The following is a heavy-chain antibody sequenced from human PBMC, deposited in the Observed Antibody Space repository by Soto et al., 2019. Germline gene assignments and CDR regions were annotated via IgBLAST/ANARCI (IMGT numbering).Heavy chain of an antibody. D-gene: IGHD5-18*01. CDR3: ARGLVDTATDYFDY. CDR2: MYTTGST. Sequence: SETLSLTCTVSGDSISSYYWNWIRQPAGKGLEWIGRMYTTGSTNYNPSLKSRVTMSVDTSKNQFSLKLSSVTAADTAVYYCARGLVDTATDYFDYWGQGXLVTVYS. CDR1: GDSISSYY. V-gene: IGHV4-4*07. J-gene: IGHJ4*02.